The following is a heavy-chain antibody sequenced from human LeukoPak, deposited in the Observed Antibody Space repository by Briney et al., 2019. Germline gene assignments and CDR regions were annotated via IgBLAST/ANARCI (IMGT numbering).Heavy chain of an antibody. CDR1: GGSIRSDY. V-gene: IGHV4-59*08. J-gene: IGHJ4*02. CDR2: IHYSGGS. Sequence: SETLSLTCTVSGGSIRSDYWNWIRQPPGKGLEWIGYIHYSGGSNYNPSLQSRVTISMDSSKNQFSLTLRSVTAADTAVYYCARDHGGFEGACECWGQGILVAVSS. CDR3: ARDHGGFEGACEC. D-gene: IGHD4-23*01.